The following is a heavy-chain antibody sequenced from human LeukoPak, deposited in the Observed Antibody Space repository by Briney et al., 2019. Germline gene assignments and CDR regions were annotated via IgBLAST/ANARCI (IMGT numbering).Heavy chain of an antibody. CDR1: GYTFTSYD. Sequence: VASVKVSCKTPGYTFTSYDINWVRQATGQGLEWMGWMNPNSGNTGYAQKFQGRVTMTRNTSKSTAYMELSSLRSEDTAVYYCARYYGSGGIDYWGQGTPVTVSS. V-gene: IGHV1-8*01. CDR2: MNPNSGNT. D-gene: IGHD3-10*01. J-gene: IGHJ4*02. CDR3: ARYYGSGGIDY.